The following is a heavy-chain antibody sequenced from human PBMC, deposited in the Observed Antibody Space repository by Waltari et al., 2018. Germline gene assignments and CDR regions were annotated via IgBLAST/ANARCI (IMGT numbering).Heavy chain of an antibody. CDR1: EHTLSGYC. J-gene: IGHJ3*02. CDR3: ARAPNYYGGSGYQEGFDI. V-gene: IGHV1-2*02. D-gene: IGHD3-22*01. CDR2: INPNSGAT. Sequence: QVQLVQSGAEVKKPGASMIVSCKASEHTLSGYCIHWVRQAPGQGLEWMGWINPNSGATNYAQKFQGRVTMTRDTSTSTGYMELSRLKSDDTAVYYCARAPNYYGGSGYQEGFDIWGQGIMVTVSS.